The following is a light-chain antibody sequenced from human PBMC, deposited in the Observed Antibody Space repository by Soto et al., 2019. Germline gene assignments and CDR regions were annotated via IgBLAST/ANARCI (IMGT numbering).Light chain of an antibody. Sequence: QSVLTQPASVSGSPGHSIPISCTGTSSDVGAYDFVSWYQQHPDKAPKLLIYEVSNRPSGVSDRFSGSKSVNTATLTISGLQAEDEADYYCSSHTTSNTRVFGTGTKVTVL. J-gene: IGLJ1*01. CDR3: SSHTTSNTRV. CDR2: EVS. V-gene: IGLV2-14*03. CDR1: SSDVGAYDF.